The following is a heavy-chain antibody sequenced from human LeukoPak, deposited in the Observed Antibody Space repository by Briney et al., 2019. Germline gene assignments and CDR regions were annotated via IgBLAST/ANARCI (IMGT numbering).Heavy chain of an antibody. Sequence: PGGSLRLSCAASGFTFSSYGMHWVRQAPGKGLEWVAVISYDGSNKYYADSVKCRFTISRDNSKNTLYLQMNSLRAEDTAVYYCAKDLPWFGELLSALDYWGQGTLVTVSS. CDR1: GFTFSSYG. CDR2: ISYDGSNK. V-gene: IGHV3-30*18. D-gene: IGHD3-10*01. CDR3: AKDLPWFGELLSALDY. J-gene: IGHJ4*02.